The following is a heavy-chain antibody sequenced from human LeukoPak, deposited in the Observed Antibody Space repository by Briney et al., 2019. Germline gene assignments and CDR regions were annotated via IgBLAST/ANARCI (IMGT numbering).Heavy chain of an antibody. Sequence: GGSLRLSCSASGFTFSSYAMHWVRQAPGKGLEYASAISSNGGGTYYADSVKGRFTISRDNSKNTLYLQMSSLRGEDTAVYYCVKDPYAVVHYWGQGTLVTVSS. V-gene: IGHV3-64D*06. CDR2: ISSNGGGT. CDR3: VKDPYAVVHY. D-gene: IGHD6-19*01. CDR1: GFTFSSYA. J-gene: IGHJ4*02.